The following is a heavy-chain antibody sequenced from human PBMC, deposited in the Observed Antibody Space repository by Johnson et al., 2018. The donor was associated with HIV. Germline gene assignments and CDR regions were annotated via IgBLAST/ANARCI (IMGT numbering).Heavy chain of an antibody. CDR1: GFTFSSYA. CDR2: ISYDGSNK. J-gene: IGHJ3*02. CDR3: ARDYGRGSRSGNWQQLATDAFDI. D-gene: IGHD6-13*01. Sequence: VQLVESGGGVVQPGRSLRLSCAASGFTFSSYAMHWVRQAPGKGLEWVAVISYDGSNKYYADSVKRRFTISRDNAKNKLYLQMNSLRADDKAVYYCARDYGRGSRSGNWQQLATDAFDIWGKGTMVTVSS. V-gene: IGHV3-30*04.